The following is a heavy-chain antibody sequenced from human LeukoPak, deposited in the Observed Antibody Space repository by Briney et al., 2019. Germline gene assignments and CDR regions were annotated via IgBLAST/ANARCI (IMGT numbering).Heavy chain of an antibody. CDR1: GFIFSSYA. Sequence: GGSLRLSCAASGFIFSSYAMHWVRQAPGKGLEWVAVISNDGSNKYYADSVRGRFTISRDNSKSTLYLQMNSLRAEDTAVYYCAKDQLGYSYGLSDYWGQGTLVTVSS. D-gene: IGHD5-18*01. CDR3: AKDQLGYSYGLSDY. V-gene: IGHV3-30*04. CDR2: ISNDGSNK. J-gene: IGHJ4*02.